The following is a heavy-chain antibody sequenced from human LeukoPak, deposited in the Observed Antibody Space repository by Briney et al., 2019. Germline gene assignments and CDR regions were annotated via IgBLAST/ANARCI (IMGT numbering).Heavy chain of an antibody. CDR2: IGSNGGGT. Sequence: GGSLRLSCAASGFTFSSYAMHWVRQAQGKGLEYVSAIGSNGGGTYYANSVKGRFTISRDNSKNTLYLQMGSLRAEDMAVYYCARERWGYYDSSGYEDAFDIWGQGTMVTVSS. D-gene: IGHD3-22*01. V-gene: IGHV3-64*01. CDR3: ARERWGYYDSSGYEDAFDI. CDR1: GFTFSSYA. J-gene: IGHJ3*02.